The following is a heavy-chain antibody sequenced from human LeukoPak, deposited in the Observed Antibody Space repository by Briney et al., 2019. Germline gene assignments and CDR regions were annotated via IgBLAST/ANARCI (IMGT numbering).Heavy chain of an antibody. V-gene: IGHV3-23*01. CDR2: ISGSGGST. CDR1: GFTVKDNF. Sequence: GGSLRLSCAASGFTVKDNFMSWVRQAPGKGLEWVSAISGSGGSTYYADSVKGRFTISRDNSKNTLYLQMNSLRAEDTAVYYCANLITVAGGYWGQGTVVTVSS. CDR3: ANLITVAGGY. D-gene: IGHD6-19*01. J-gene: IGHJ4*02.